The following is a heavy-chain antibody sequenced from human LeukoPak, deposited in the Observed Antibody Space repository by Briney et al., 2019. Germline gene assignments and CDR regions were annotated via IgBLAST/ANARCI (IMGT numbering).Heavy chain of an antibody. CDR3: ARGTAAAGYYFDY. D-gene: IGHD6-13*01. Sequence: SVKVSCKASGYTFTSYGISWVRQAPGQGLEWMGGIIPIFGTANYAQKFQGRVTITADESTSTAYMELSSLRSEDTAVYYCARGTAAAGYYFDYWGQGTLVTVSS. J-gene: IGHJ4*02. V-gene: IGHV1-69*13. CDR1: GYTFTSYG. CDR2: IIPIFGTA.